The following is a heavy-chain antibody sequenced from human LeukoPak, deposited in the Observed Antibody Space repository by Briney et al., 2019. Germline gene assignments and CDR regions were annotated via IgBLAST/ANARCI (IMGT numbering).Heavy chain of an antibody. CDR2: IYYSGST. V-gene: IGHV4-31*03. J-gene: IGHJ3*02. CDR3: ARVPVYCSSTSCYTDAFDI. Sequence: SETLSLTCTVSGGSISSGGYYWSWIRQHPGKGLEWIGYIYYSGSTYYNPSLKSRVTISVDTSKNQFSLKLSSVTAADTAVYYCARVPVYCSSTSCYTDAFDIWGQGTMVTVSS. D-gene: IGHD2-2*02. CDR1: GGSISSGGYY.